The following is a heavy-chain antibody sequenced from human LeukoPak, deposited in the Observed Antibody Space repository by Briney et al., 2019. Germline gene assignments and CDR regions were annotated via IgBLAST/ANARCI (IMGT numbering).Heavy chain of an antibody. CDR3: ARSYYYDGSGYYYLRYYYYYYMDV. CDR1: GFTFSSYW. D-gene: IGHD3-22*01. J-gene: IGHJ6*03. Sequence: PGESLRLSCAASGFTFSSYWMSWLRQAPGKGLECLANMKQDGSEKYYVNSVKGRFTIYRDNAKNSLYLQMNSLRAEDTAVYYCARSYYYDGSGYYYLRYYYYYYMDVWGKGTTVTVSS. V-gene: IGHV3-7*01. CDR2: MKQDGSEK.